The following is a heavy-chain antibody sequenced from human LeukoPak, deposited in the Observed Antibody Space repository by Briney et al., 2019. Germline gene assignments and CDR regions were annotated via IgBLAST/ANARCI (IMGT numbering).Heavy chain of an antibody. CDR3: ARVSSSSWYYYSYYMDV. V-gene: IGHV3-33*01. D-gene: IGHD6-13*01. CDR2: IGYDGSNK. J-gene: IGHJ6*03. CDR1: GFTFSSYG. Sequence: PGRSLRLSCAASGFTFSSYGMHWVRQAPGKGLEWVAVIGYDGSNKYYADSVKGRFTISRDNSKNTLYLQMSSLRAEDTAVYYCARVSSSSWYYYSYYMDVWGKGTTVTVSS.